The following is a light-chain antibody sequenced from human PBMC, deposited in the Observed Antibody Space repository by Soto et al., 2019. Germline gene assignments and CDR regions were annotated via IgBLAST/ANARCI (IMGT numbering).Light chain of an antibody. J-gene: IGLJ1*01. Sequence: QSSLTQPPSVSGSPGQSITISCTGTSSDVGGYNYVSWYQQHPGKAPKLMIYEVSNRPSGVANRSSGSKSGNTASLTISGLHDEDEADYYCSSYTSRSTHVFGTGTKLTVL. V-gene: IGLV2-14*01. CDR2: EVS. CDR1: SSDVGGYNY. CDR3: SSYTSRSTHV.